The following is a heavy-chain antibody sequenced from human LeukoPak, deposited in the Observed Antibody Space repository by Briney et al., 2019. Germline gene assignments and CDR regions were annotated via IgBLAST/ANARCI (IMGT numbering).Heavy chain of an antibody. CDR2: IWYGGSNK. D-gene: IGHD3-10*01. CDR1: GFTFSSYG. Sequence: SGRSLRLSCAASGFTFSSYGMHWVRQAPGKGLEWVAVIWYGGSNKYYADSVKGRFTISRDNSKNTLYLQMNSLRAEDTAVYYCARDTSMVRGVKYYFDYWGQGTLVTVSS. CDR3: ARDTSMVRGVKYYFDY. V-gene: IGHV3-33*01. J-gene: IGHJ4*02.